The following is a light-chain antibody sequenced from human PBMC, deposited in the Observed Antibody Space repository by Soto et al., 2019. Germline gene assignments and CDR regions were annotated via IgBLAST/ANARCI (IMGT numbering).Light chain of an antibody. CDR1: SGHSSYA. CDR2: LNSAGSH. CDR3: QTWGTGIQV. J-gene: IGLJ2*01. V-gene: IGLV4-69*01. Sequence: QSVLTQSPSASASLGASVKLTCTLSSGHSSYAIAWHQQHPEKGPRYLMKLNSAGSHSKGDGIPDRFSGPSSGAERYLTISSLQSEDEADYYCQTWGTGIQVFGGGTKLTVL.